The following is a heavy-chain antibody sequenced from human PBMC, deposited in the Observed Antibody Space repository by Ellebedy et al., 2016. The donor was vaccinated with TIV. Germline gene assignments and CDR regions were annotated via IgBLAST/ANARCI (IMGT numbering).Heavy chain of an antibody. CDR2: IYPADSDT. D-gene: IGHD6-19*01. V-gene: IGHV5-51*01. Sequence: GGSLSLSXRGSGYTFTNYWVGWVRQMPGKGLEWMGIIYPADSDTRYSPSFQGQVTISVDKSISTAYLQWSSLKASDSATYSCTRLGVTRSGWYSRNSFDYWGQGTLVTVSS. J-gene: IGHJ4*02. CDR3: TRLGVTRSGWYSRNSFDY. CDR1: GYTFTNYW.